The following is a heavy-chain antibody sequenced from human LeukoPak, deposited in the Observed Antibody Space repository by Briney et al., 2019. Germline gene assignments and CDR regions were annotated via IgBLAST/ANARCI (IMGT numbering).Heavy chain of an antibody. Sequence: KPSEPLSLTCTVSGGSLSSYYWSWIRQPPGKGLEWIGYIYYSGSTNYNPSLKSRVTISVDTSKNQFSLKLSSVTAADTAVYYCARSFYYDFWSGYYSMTVGAFDIWGQGTMVTVSS. V-gene: IGHV4-59*01. J-gene: IGHJ3*02. CDR1: GGSLSSYY. D-gene: IGHD3-3*01. CDR2: IYYSGST. CDR3: ARSFYYDFWSGYYSMTVGAFDI.